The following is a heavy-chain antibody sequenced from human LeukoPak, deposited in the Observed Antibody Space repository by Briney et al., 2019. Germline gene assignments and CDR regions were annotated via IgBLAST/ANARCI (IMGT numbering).Heavy chain of an antibody. CDR2: INPSGGST. J-gene: IGHJ6*03. V-gene: IGHV1-46*01. CDR3: ARGDIAAADPDYYYYMDV. Sequence: ASVKVSCKASGYTFTSYYMHWVRQAPGQGLEWMGIINPSGGSTSYTQKFQGRVTMTRDMSTSTVYMELSSLRPEDTAVYYCARGDIAAADPDYYYYMDVWGKGTTVTVSS. CDR1: GYTFTSYY. D-gene: IGHD6-13*01.